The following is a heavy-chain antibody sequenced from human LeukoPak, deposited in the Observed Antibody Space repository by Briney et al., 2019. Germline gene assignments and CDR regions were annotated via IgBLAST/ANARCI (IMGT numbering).Heavy chain of an antibody. CDR1: GYSISRAYY. D-gene: IGHD3-22*01. CDR2: IYHSGST. V-gene: IGHV4-38-2*02. J-gene: IGHJ5*02. Sequence: SETLSLTCSVSGYSISRAYYWGWIRQPPGKGLEWIGSIYHSGSTYYNPSLKSRVTISVDTSKNQFSLKLSSVTAADTAVYYCARDGTPNHDSSDSPLPQSNWFDPWGQGTLVTVSS. CDR3: ARDGTPNHDSSDSPLPQSNWFDP.